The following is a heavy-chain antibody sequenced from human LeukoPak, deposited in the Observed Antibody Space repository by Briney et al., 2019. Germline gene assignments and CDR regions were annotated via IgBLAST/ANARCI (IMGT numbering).Heavy chain of an antibody. CDR2: INSGWNT. V-gene: IGHV3-66*02. D-gene: IGHD6-6*01. Sequence: GGSLRLSCAASGFTVSDTYMSWVRQAPGEGLEWVSFINSGWNTHYADSVKGRFTISRDNSKNTLYLQMNSLRAEDTAVYYCARDPSNPTAFDYWGQGTLVTVSS. CDR1: GFTVSDTY. CDR3: ARDPSNPTAFDY. J-gene: IGHJ4*02.